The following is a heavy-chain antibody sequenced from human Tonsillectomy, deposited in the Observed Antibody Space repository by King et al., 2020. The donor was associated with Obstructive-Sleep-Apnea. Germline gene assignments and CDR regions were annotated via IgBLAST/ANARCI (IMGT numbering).Heavy chain of an antibody. Sequence: VQLQESGPGLVKPSQTLSLTCAVSGGSISSGAYSWSWIRQPPGTGLEWIGYIYYSGSTYYNPSLKSRVTISVDTSKNQFSLKLSSVTAADTAVYYCARGGDYGDYRTAVGADYWGQGTLVTVSS. J-gene: IGHJ4*02. CDR3: ARGGDYGDYRTAVGADY. D-gene: IGHD4-17*01. CDR1: GGSISSGAYS. V-gene: IGHV4-30-4*07. CDR2: IYYSGST.